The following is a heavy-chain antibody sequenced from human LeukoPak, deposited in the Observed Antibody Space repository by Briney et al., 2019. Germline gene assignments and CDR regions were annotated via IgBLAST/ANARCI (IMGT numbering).Heavy chain of an antibody. CDR3: ARSSDSSGWYYFDY. Sequence: ASVKVSCKASGYTFTYRYLHWVRQAPGQALEWMGWITPFNGNTNYAQKFQDRVTITRDRSMSTAYMELSSLRSEDTAMYYCARSSDSSGWYYFDYWGQGTLVTVSS. J-gene: IGHJ4*02. CDR1: GYTFTYRY. D-gene: IGHD6-19*01. V-gene: IGHV1-45*02. CDR2: ITPFNGNT.